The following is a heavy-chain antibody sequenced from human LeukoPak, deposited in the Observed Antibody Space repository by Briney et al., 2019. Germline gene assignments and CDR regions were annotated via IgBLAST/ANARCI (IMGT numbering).Heavy chain of an antibody. CDR1: GFTFSSYD. CDR2: IGTAGDT. Sequence: GGSLRLSCAASGFTFSSYDMHWVRQATGKGLEWVSAIGTAGDTYYPGSVKGRFTISRENAKNSLYLQMNSLRAGDTAVYYCARGSLGPIYTMVRGPLLDPWGQGTLVTVSS. CDR3: ARGSLGPIYTMVRGPLLDP. J-gene: IGHJ5*02. D-gene: IGHD3-10*01. V-gene: IGHV3-13*01.